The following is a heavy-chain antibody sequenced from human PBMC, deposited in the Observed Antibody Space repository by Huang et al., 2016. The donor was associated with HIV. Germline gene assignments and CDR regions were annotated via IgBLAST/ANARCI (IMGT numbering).Heavy chain of an antibody. CDR2: ISGYNGKT. J-gene: IGHJ1*01. CDR1: GYTFTNYA. CDR3: ARERYYYDRSGYYTPVEYFHH. V-gene: IGHV1-18*01. D-gene: IGHD3-22*01. Sequence: QVQLVQSGAEVKKPGASVKVSCKASGYTFTNYAINWVRQAPGQSLEWMGWISGYNGKTNYAQKGQGRVTMTKDTSTSTAYIELRSLISDDTAVYYCARERYYYDRSGYYTPVEYFHHWGQGTLVTVSS.